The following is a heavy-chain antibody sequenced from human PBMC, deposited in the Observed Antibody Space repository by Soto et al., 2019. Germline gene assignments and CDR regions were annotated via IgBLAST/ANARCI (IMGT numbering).Heavy chain of an antibody. CDR1: GGSFSGYY. D-gene: IGHD6-13*01. Sequence: SETLSLTCAVCGGSFSGYYWSWIRQPPGKGLEWIGEINHSGSTNYNPSLKSRVTISVDTSKNQFSLKLSSVTAADTAVYYCARGRSIAAAGRLRYGMDVWGQGTMVTV. V-gene: IGHV4-34*01. CDR3: ARGRSIAAAGRLRYGMDV. J-gene: IGHJ6*02. CDR2: INHSGST.